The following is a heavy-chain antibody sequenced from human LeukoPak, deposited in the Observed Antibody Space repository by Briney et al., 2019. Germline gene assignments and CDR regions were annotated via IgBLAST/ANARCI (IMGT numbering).Heavy chain of an antibody. CDR1: GGTFFSYA. D-gene: IGHD4-11*01. CDR2: GIPNFRRT. CDR3: ARTGRYSNYDFCYHMDV. V-gene: IGHV1-69*05. Sequence: GASVKVSCKASGGTFFSYAISWVRQAPGQGLQYLGGGIPNFRRTKYAQKFEGRVTITTDETIASMELRSLTSEDTAVYYCARTGRYSNYDFCYHMDVWGKGTTVIVS. J-gene: IGHJ6*03.